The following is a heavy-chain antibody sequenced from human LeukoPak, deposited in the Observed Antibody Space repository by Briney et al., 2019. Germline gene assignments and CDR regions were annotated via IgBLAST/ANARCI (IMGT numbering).Heavy chain of an antibody. CDR1: GGSISSYY. Sequence: PSETLSLTCTVSGGSISSYYWGWIRQPPGKGLEWIGSIYYSGSTYYNPSLKSRVTISVDTSKNQFSLKLSSVTAADTAVYYCAQHYDILTGPDYWGQGTLVTVSS. CDR2: IYYSGST. J-gene: IGHJ4*02. D-gene: IGHD3-9*01. CDR3: AQHYDILTGPDY. V-gene: IGHV4-39*07.